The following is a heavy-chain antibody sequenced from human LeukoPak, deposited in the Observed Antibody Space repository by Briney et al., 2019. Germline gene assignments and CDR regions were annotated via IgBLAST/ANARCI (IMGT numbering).Heavy chain of an antibody. J-gene: IGHJ4*02. V-gene: IGHV3-15*01. CDR1: GFTFSNAW. D-gene: IGHD4-23*01. CDR2: IKSKTDGGTT. Sequence: GGSLRLSRAASGFTFSNAWMSWVRQAPGKGLEWVGRIKSKTDGGTTDYAAPVKGRFTISRDDSKNTLYLQMNSLKTEDTAVYYCTTGWREDYGGNEYDYWGQGTLVTVSS. CDR3: TTGWREDYGGNEYDY.